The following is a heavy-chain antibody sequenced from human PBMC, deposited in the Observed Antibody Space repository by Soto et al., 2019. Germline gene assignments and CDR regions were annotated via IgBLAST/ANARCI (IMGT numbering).Heavy chain of an antibody. CDR3: ARGNTAMVCALNY. J-gene: IGHJ4*02. CDR1: GGSISGGDYY. CDR2: IYYSGST. V-gene: IGHV4-30-4*01. D-gene: IGHD5-18*01. Sequence: SETLSLTCTVSGGSISGGDYYWSWIRQPPGKGLEWIGYIYYSGSTYYNPSLKSRVTISVDTSKNQFSLKLSSVTAADTAVYYCARGNTAMVCALNYWGQGTLVTVSS.